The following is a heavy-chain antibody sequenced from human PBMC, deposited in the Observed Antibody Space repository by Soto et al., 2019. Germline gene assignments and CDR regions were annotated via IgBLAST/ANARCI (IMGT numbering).Heavy chain of an antibody. V-gene: IGHV2-5*02. CDR1: GFSLSSDGAA. Sequence: QITLKESGPTLVNPTQTLTLTCSFSGFSLSSDGAAVSWVRQPPGKALEWLALIYWVDDKRYSPSLKSTLTITKDTPNNQVVLTMTNMDPADTATYFCAHSDSRLSHTLDYWGQGSLVTVSS. CDR2: IYWVDDK. CDR3: AHSDSRLSHTLDY. D-gene: IGHD3-22*01. J-gene: IGHJ4*02.